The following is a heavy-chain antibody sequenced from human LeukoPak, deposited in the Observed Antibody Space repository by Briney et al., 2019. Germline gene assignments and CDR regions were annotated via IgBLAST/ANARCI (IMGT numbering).Heavy chain of an antibody. Sequence: GASVKVSCKASGYTFTSYGISWVRQAPGQGLEWMGRIIPILGIANYAQKFQGRVTITADKSTSTAYMELSSLRSEDTAVYYCARQPSWHICGYWGQGTLVTVSS. CDR3: ARQPSWHICGY. CDR1: GYTFTSYG. J-gene: IGHJ4*02. V-gene: IGHV1-69*04. CDR2: IIPILGIA. D-gene: IGHD2-2*01.